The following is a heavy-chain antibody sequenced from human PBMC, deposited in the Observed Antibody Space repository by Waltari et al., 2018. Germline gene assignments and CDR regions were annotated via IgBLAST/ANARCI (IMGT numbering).Heavy chain of an antibody. CDR1: GGSFSGYY. Sequence: QVQLQQWGAGLLKPSETLSLTCAVYGGSFSGYYWSWIRQPPGKGLEWIGEINHSGSTNYNPSLKSRVTISVDTSKNQFSLKLSSVTAADTAVYYCARVGSIAARPSDYWGQGTLVTVSS. D-gene: IGHD6-6*01. J-gene: IGHJ4*02. CDR2: INHSGST. CDR3: ARVGSIAARPSDY. V-gene: IGHV4-34*01.